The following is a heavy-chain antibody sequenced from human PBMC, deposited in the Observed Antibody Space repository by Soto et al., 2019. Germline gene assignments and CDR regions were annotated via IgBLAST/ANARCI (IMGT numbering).Heavy chain of an antibody. D-gene: IGHD4-4*01. J-gene: IGHJ3*02. CDR2: FDPEDGET. V-gene: IGHV1-24*01. CDR1: GYTLTELS. CDR3: ATPQGAPEHTVITTSDAFDI. Sequence: ASAKVSCKVSGYTLTELSMHWVRQAPGKGLEWMGGFDPEDGETIYAQKFQGRVTMTEDTSTDTAYMELSSLRSEDTAVYYCATPQGAPEHTVITTSDAFDIWGQGTMVTVSS.